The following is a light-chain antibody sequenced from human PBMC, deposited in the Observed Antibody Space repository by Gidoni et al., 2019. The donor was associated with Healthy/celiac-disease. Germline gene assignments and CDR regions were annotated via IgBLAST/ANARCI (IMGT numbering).Light chain of an antibody. CDR2: DVS. J-gene: IGLJ1*01. CDR3: SSYTSSSTHYV. V-gene: IGLV2-14*01. CDR1: SSDVGGYNY. Sequence: QSALTQPASVSGSPGQSITISCTGTSSDVGGYNYVSWYQQHPGNAPKLMIYDVSNRPSGVSNRFSGSKSGHTASLTLSGLQAEDAADYYCSSYTSSSTHYVFGTGTNITVL.